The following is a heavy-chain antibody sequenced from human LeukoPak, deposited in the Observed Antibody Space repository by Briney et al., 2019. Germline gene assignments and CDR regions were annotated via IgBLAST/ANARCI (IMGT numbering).Heavy chain of an antibody. J-gene: IGHJ4*02. V-gene: IGHV3-23*01. CDR2: TSGSGGST. D-gene: IGHD2-15*01. CDR1: GFTFSSYA. CDR3: AKDECGGSCSLLSFFDY. Sequence: PGGSLRLSCAASGFTFSSYAMSWVRQAPGKGLEWVSATSGSGGSTYYADSVKGRFTISRDNSKNTLYLQMNSLRAEDTAVYYCAKDECGGSCSLLSFFDYWGQGTLVTVSS.